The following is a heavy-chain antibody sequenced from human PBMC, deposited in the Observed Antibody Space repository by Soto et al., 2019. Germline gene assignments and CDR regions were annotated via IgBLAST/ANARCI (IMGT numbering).Heavy chain of an antibody. V-gene: IGHV1-46*01. CDR2: INPSGGST. J-gene: IGHJ6*02. Sequence: ASVKVSCKASGYTFTSYYMHWVRQAPGQGLEWKGIINPSGGSTSYAQKFQGRVTMTRDTSTSTVYMELSSLRSEDTAVYYCARDFPDYDFWSGYDGYYYYGMDVWGQGTTVTVSS. CDR1: GYTFTSYY. CDR3: ARDFPDYDFWSGYDGYYYYGMDV. D-gene: IGHD3-3*01.